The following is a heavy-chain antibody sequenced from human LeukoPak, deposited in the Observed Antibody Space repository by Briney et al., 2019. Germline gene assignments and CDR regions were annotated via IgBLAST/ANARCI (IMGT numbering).Heavy chain of an antibody. Sequence: PGGSLRLSCAASGFTFSSYSMNWVRQALGKGLEWVSGISVSGGSEYYADSVKGRFSVSRDNSKHTVYLQMNSLRAEDTAVYFCASHAHDYDSSGYFDSWGQGALVTVSS. D-gene: IGHD3-22*01. CDR3: ASHAHDYDSSGYFDS. J-gene: IGHJ4*02. V-gene: IGHV3-23*01. CDR1: GFTFSSYS. CDR2: ISVSGGSE.